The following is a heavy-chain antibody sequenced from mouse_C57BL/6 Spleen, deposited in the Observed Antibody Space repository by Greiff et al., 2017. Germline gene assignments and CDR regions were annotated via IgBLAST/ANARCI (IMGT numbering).Heavy chain of an antibody. CDR3: ARHEDVGWLLPGAMDY. D-gene: IGHD2-3*01. CDR2: FYPGSGSI. CDR1: GYTFTEYT. J-gene: IGHJ4*01. Sequence: QVQLQQSGAELVKPGASVKLSCKASGYTFTEYTIHWVKQRSGPGLEWIGWFYPGSGSIKYNEKFKDKATLTADKSSSTVYMELSRLTSEDSAVYFCARHEDVGWLLPGAMDYWGQGTSVTVSS. V-gene: IGHV1-62-2*01.